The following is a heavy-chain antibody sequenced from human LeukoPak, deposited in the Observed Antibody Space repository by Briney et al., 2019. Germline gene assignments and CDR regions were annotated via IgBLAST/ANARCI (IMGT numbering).Heavy chain of an antibody. J-gene: IGHJ5*02. CDR1: GGSISGYY. V-gene: IGHV4-59*01. D-gene: IGHD3-10*01. CDR2: IYYGGST. CDR3: ARASGTGSLRFDP. Sequence: SETLSLTCTVSGGSISGYYWSWMRQPPGKGLECIGYIYYGGSTNYNPSLKSRVTISVDTSKNQFSLKLSSVTAADTAVYYCARASGTGSLRFDPWGQGVPVIVSS.